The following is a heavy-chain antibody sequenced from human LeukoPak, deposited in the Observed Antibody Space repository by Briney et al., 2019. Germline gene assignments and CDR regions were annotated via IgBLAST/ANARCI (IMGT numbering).Heavy chain of an antibody. CDR2: IRYDGSNK. V-gene: IGHV3-30*02. J-gene: IGHJ4*02. CDR3: ANIPRVY. CDR1: GFTFSSYS. Sequence: PGGSLRLSCAASGFTFSSYSMNWVRQAPGKGLEWVAFIRYDGSNKYYADSVKGRFTISRDNSKNTLYLQMNSLRAEDTAVYYCANIPRVYWGQGTLVTVSS.